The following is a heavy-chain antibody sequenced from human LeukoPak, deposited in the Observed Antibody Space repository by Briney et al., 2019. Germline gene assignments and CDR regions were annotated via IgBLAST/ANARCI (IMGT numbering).Heavy chain of an antibody. Sequence: GESLKISCKGSGYSFTCYWIGWVRQMPGKGLEWMGIIYPGDSDTRYSPSFQGQVTISADKSISTAYLQWSSLKASDTAMYYCARSASKPSAMVRGGRDAFDIWGQGTMVTVSS. V-gene: IGHV5-51*01. CDR3: ARSASKPSAMVRGGRDAFDI. D-gene: IGHD3-10*01. CDR2: IYPGDSDT. CDR1: GYSFTCYW. J-gene: IGHJ3*02.